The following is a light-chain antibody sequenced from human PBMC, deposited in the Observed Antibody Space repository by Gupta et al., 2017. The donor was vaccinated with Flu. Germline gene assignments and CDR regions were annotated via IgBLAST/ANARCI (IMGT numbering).Light chain of an antibody. Sequence: SALTQPASVSGSPGQSITISCTGTSSDVGGYNYVSWYQQHPGKAPKLMICEVSKRPSGVSNRFSGSKSGNTASLTISGRQAEDEADYYCSSDTSSSTLVFGTGTKVTVL. V-gene: IGLV2-14*01. CDR1: SSDVGGYNY. CDR2: EVS. CDR3: SSDTSSSTLV. J-gene: IGLJ1*01.